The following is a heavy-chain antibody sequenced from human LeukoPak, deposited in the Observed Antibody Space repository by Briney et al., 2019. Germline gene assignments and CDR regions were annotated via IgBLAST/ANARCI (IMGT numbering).Heavy chain of an antibody. V-gene: IGHV4-59*01. Sequence: TSETLSLTCTVSGGSISSYYWSWIRQPPGKGLESIGYIYYSGSTNYNPSLKSRVTISVDTSKNQFSLKLSSVTAADTAVYYCARVVVSGWPSRIGAFDIWGQGTMVTVSS. CDR2: IYYSGST. J-gene: IGHJ3*02. CDR1: GGSISSYY. D-gene: IGHD6-19*01. CDR3: ARVVVSGWPSRIGAFDI.